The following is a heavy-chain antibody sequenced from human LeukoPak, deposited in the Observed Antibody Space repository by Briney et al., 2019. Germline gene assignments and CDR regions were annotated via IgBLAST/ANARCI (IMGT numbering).Heavy chain of an antibody. CDR3: ARMADTGTFPLDH. D-gene: IGHD5-18*01. CDR1: GYIFVSSG. J-gene: IGHJ4*02. CDR2: ISGYKGKT. Sequence: GASVKVSCKASGYIFVSSGISWVRQAPGQGLEWMGWISGYKGKTKYAQKVQGRLTMTTDTSTNIAYMELRSLRTDDTAVYYCARMADTGTFPLDHWGQGTLVTVSS. V-gene: IGHV1-18*01.